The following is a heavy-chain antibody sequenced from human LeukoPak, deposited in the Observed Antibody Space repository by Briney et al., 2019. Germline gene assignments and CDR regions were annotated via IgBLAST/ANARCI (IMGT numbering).Heavy chain of an antibody. CDR2: ISGSGGST. CDR3: AKDAPYYDFWSGYLY. D-gene: IGHD3-3*01. V-gene: IGHV3-23*01. J-gene: IGHJ4*02. CDR1: GFTFSSYA. Sequence: QTGGSLRLSRAASGFTFSSYAMSWVRQAPGKGLEWVSAISGSGGSTYYADSVKGRFTISRDNSKNTLYLQMNSLRAEDTAVCYCAKDAPYYDFWSGYLYWGQGTLVTVSS.